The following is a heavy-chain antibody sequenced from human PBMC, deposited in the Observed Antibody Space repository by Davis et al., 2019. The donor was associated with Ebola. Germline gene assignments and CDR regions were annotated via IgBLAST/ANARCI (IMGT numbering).Heavy chain of an antibody. CDR2: LSGSGGTV. D-gene: IGHD3-22*01. CDR3: ARDLTAVYSSGYYDH. V-gene: IGHV3-23*01. CDR1: GFIFSNYA. J-gene: IGHJ4*02. Sequence: GESLKISCAASGFIFSNYAMTWVRQAPGKGLEWVSALSGSGGTVYYADSVKGRFTISRDDAKNSLYLQLSSLRDEDTARYYCARDLTAVYSSGYYDHWGQGTLVAVSS.